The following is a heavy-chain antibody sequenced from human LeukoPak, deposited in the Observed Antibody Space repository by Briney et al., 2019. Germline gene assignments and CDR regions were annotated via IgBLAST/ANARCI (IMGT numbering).Heavy chain of an antibody. D-gene: IGHD4-17*01. CDR2: INLDGSTT. V-gene: IGHV3-74*01. Sequence: PGGSLRLSCVAPGFTFSNYWMHWVRQVPGKGLVWVSRINLDGSTTTYADSVKGRFTISRDNAKNTLYLQMNSLRAEDTALYYCARDKTVSALRRDYTDVWGKGTTVTVSS. CDR1: GFTFSNYW. J-gene: IGHJ6*03. CDR3: ARDKTVSALRRDYTDV.